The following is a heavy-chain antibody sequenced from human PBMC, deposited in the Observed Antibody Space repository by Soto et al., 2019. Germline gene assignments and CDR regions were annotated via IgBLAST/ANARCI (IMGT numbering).Heavy chain of an antibody. CDR3: AKDRDYGDYEFDY. J-gene: IGHJ4*02. CDR1: GFTFSSYA. Sequence: EVQLLESGGGLVQPGGSLSLSCAASGFTFSSYAMSWVRQAPGKGLEWVSGISGSGGSTYYADSVKGRFTISRGNSKNTLYLQMNSLRAEDTAVYYCAKDRDYGDYEFDYRGQGTLVTVSS. V-gene: IGHV3-23*01. CDR2: ISGSGGST. D-gene: IGHD4-17*01.